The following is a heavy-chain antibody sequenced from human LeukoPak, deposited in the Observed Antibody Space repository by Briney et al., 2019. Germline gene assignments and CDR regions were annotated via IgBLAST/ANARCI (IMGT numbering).Heavy chain of an antibody. D-gene: IGHD4-17*01. CDR1: GFTFSNVW. J-gene: IGHJ4*02. V-gene: IGHV3-15*01. CDR3: TTYGDFEGLIDY. CDR2: FKSKTDGGTT. Sequence: PGGSLGLSCAASGFTFSNVWLSWVRQAPGRGREGVGRFKSKTDGGTTDCAAPVKCRFTISRDDSKNTLYLQMNSLKTQDTAVYYCTTYGDFEGLIDYSGQGTLVTVSS.